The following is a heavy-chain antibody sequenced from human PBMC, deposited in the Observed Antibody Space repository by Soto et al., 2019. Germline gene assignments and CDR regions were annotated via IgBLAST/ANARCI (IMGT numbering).Heavy chain of an antibody. V-gene: IGHV4-30-4*01. Sequence: PPETLSLTCTVSGGSTSSDNYWSFIRQPPGKGLEWIGHIYYSGNTDYNPSLKSRLAISIDTSKNQFSLKLSSVTAADTAVYFCAREGGESSDGLYYFDSWGQGSLVTVSS. CDR3: AREGGESSDGLYYFDS. J-gene: IGHJ4*02. D-gene: IGHD3-16*01. CDR2: IYYSGNT. CDR1: GGSTSSDNY.